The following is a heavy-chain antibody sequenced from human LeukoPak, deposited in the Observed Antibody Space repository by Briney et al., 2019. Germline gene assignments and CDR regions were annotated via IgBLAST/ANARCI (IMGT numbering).Heavy chain of an antibody. J-gene: IGHJ3*02. V-gene: IGHV1-69*04. D-gene: IGHD3-22*01. CDR2: IIPILGIP. CDR3: ARVRDSSGFYTGAFDI. Sequence: SVKVSCKASGGTFSSYAIRWVRQAPGQGLEWMGRIIPILGIPNYAQKFQGRVTITADKSTTTAYMELSSLRSDDTAVYYCARVRDSSGFYTGAFDIWGQGTMVTVSS. CDR1: GGTFSSYA.